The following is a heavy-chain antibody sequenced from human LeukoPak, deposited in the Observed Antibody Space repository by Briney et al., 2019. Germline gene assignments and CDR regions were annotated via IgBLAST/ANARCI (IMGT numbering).Heavy chain of an antibody. V-gene: IGHV3-20*04. CDR3: ARSGNYDVLSGYWVLDY. CDR2: INWYGGST. CDR1: GFTFDDYG. D-gene: IGHD3-3*01. J-gene: IGHJ4*02. Sequence: GGSLRLSCAASGFTFDDYGMSWVRQAPAQGLERVSGINWYGGSTGYADSVQGRLTISRDNTKNSLYVQMDSLRAEDTALYYCARSGNYDVLSGYWVLDYWGQGTLVTVSS.